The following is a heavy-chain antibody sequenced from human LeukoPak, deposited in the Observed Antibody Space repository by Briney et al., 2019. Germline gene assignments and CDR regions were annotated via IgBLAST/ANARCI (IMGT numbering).Heavy chain of an antibody. J-gene: IGHJ4*02. V-gene: IGHV3-7*05. CDR3: ASGRMAVAGSYEY. Sequence: GGSLRLSCAASGITFGSYWMTWVRQAPGKGLECVANIKPDGSEKYYVDSVEGRFTISRDNAKNSLFLEMNSLRPEDTAVYYCASGRMAVAGSYEYWGQGTLVTVSS. CDR2: IKPDGSEK. CDR1: GITFGSYW. D-gene: IGHD6-19*01.